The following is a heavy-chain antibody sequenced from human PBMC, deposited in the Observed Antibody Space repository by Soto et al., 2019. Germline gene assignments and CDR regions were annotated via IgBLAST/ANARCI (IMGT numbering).Heavy chain of an antibody. CDR3: ARDTPYYDSSGYWYPFDY. V-gene: IGHV3-33*01. D-gene: IGHD3-22*01. J-gene: IGHJ4*02. Sequence: QPGGSLRLSCAASGFTFSSYGMHWVRQAPGKGLEWVAVKWYDGSNKYYADSVKGRFTISRDNSKNTLYLQMNSLRAEDTAVYYCARDTPYYDSSGYWYPFDYWGQGTLVTVPS. CDR1: GFTFSSYG. CDR2: KWYDGSNK.